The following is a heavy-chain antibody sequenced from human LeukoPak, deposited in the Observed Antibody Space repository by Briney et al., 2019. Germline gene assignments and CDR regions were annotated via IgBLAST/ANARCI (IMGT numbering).Heavy chain of an antibody. CDR2: IITSAGST. CDR3: AKDVAAANDAFDI. D-gene: IGHD6-13*01. CDR1: GFTFSSYA. J-gene: IGHJ3*02. Sequence: PGGSLRLSCAASGFTFSSYAMSWVRQAPGKGLEWVSAIITSAGSTYYAGSVKGRFTISRDNSKNTLYLQMNSLRAEDTAVYYCAKDVAAANDAFDIWGQGTMVTVSS. V-gene: IGHV3-23*01.